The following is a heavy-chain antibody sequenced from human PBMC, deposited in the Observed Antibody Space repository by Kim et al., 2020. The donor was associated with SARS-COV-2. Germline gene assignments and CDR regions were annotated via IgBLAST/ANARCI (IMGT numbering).Heavy chain of an antibody. Sequence: GGSLRLSCAASGFIFSDYYMSWIRQAPGKGLEWVSYISSSSSYTNYADSVKGRFTISRDNAKNSLYLQMNSLRAEDTAVYYCAIDLRTYDYVWGSYRYKSFDYWGQGTLVTVSS. CDR1: GFIFSDYY. CDR2: ISSSSSYT. J-gene: IGHJ4*02. V-gene: IGHV3-11*05. CDR3: AIDLRTYDYVWGSYRYKSFDY. D-gene: IGHD3-16*02.